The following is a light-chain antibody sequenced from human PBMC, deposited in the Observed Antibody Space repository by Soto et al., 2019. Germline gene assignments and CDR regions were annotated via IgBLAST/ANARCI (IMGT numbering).Light chain of an antibody. CDR1: TGPVTSGFY. V-gene: IGLV7-43*01. CDR2: STN. Sequence: QAVVTQEPSLTVSPGGSVTLTCASSTGPVTSGFYPHWVQQKPGQAPRTLIYSTNNKHSWSPARFSGSLLGGKAALTLSVVQPEDEADYCCVLYYGGSYVLGAGTKVTVL. CDR3: VLYYGGSYV. J-gene: IGLJ1*01.